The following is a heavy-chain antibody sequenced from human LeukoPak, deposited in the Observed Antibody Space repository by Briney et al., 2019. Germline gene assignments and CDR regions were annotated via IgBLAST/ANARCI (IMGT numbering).Heavy chain of an antibody. CDR1: GFTVSSNY. J-gene: IGHJ4*02. D-gene: IGHD5-18*01. CDR2: IYSGGST. Sequence: GGSLRLSCAASGFTVSSNYMTWVRQAAGKGLEWVSIIYSGGSTYYPDSVKGRFTISRDNSKNTVYLQMNSLRAEDTAVYYCARGGYSYGFWYWGQGTLVTVSS. V-gene: IGHV3-53*01. CDR3: ARGGYSYGFWY.